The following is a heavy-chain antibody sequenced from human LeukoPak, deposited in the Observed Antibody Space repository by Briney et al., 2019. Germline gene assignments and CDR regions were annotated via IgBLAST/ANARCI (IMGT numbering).Heavy chain of an antibody. V-gene: IGHV3-23*01. CDR3: AKAADSSGFYYLFDY. J-gene: IGHJ4*02. D-gene: IGHD3-22*01. CDR1: GFTFSSYA. CDR2: LSASGGNT. Sequence: PGGSLRLSCAASGFTFSSYAMSWVRQAPGKGLEWVSSLSASGGNTYYADSVKGRFTISRDNSKNTLYLQMNSLRADDTAVFYCAKAADSSGFYYLFDYWGQGALVTVSS.